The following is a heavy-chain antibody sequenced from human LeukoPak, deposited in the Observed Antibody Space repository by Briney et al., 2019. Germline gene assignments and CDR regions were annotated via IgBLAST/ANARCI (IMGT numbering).Heavy chain of an antibody. V-gene: IGHV4-39*07. CDR2: IYYSGST. CDR3: ARDHTSPGSFDP. D-gene: IGHD6-6*01. J-gene: IGHJ5*02. CDR1: GGSISSSSYY. Sequence: SETLSLTCTVSGGSISSSSYYWGWIRQPPGKGLEWIGSIYYSGSTYYNPSLKSRVTISVDTSKNQFSLKLSSVTAADTAVYYCARDHTSPGSFDPWGQGTLVTVSS.